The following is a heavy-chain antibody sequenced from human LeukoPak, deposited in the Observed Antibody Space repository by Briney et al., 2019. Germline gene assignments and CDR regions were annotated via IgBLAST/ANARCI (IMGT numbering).Heavy chain of an antibody. CDR2: ISGSGGST. V-gene: IGHV3-23*01. Sequence: PGGSLRLSCAASGFTVSSNEMSWVRQAPGKGLEWVSAISGSGGSTYYADSVKGRFTISRDNSKNTLYLQMNSLRAEDTAVYYCAKAKTTYSGSYYSYYYMDVWGKGTTVTVSS. D-gene: IGHD1-26*01. CDR1: GFTVSSNE. CDR3: AKAKTTYSGSYYSYYYMDV. J-gene: IGHJ6*03.